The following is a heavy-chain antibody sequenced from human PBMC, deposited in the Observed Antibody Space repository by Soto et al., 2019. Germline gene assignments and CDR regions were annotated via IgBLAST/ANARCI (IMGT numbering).Heavy chain of an antibody. CDR2: IYYSGST. Sequence: PSETLSLTCTVSGGSVSSGSYYWSWIRQPPGKGLEWIGYIYYSGSTNYNPSLKRRVTISVDTSKNQFSLKLSSVTAADTAVYYCARGSMITFGGVIPAPAFDVWGQGTMVTVSS. CDR1: GGSVSSGSYY. J-gene: IGHJ3*01. CDR3: ARGSMITFGGVIPAPAFDV. V-gene: IGHV4-61*01. D-gene: IGHD3-16*02.